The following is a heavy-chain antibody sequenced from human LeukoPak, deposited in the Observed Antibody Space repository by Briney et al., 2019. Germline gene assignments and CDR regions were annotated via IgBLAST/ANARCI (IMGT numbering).Heavy chain of an antibody. J-gene: IGHJ4*02. CDR2: ISWNSGSI. CDR1: GFTFDDYA. V-gene: IGHV3-9*01. Sequence: GGSLRLSCAASGFTFDDYAMHWVRQAPGKGLEWVSGISWNSGSIGYADSVKGRFTISRDNAKNSLYLQMNSLRAEDTALYYCAKGKFIRYFDWLLFDYWGQGTLVIVSS. CDR3: AKGKFIRYFDWLLFDY. D-gene: IGHD3-9*01.